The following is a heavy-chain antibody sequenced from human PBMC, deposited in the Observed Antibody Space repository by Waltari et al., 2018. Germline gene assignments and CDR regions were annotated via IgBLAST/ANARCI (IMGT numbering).Heavy chain of an antibody. CDR2: ISSSSSYI. V-gene: IGHV3-21*01. CDR3: ARGVPAATDAFDI. J-gene: IGHJ3*02. D-gene: IGHD2-2*01. Sequence: EVQLVESGGGLVKPGGSLRLSCAASGFTFSRYSMNWVRQAPGKGLEWVSSISSSSSYIYYADSVKGRFTISRDNAKNSLYLQMNSLRAEDTAVYYCARGVPAATDAFDIWGQGTMVTVSS. CDR1: GFTFSRYS.